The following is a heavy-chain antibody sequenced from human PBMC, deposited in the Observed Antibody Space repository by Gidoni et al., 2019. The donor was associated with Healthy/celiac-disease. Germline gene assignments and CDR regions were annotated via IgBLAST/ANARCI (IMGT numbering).Heavy chain of an antibody. J-gene: IGHJ4*02. CDR1: GCTFSSYA. D-gene: IGHD2-8*01. Sequence: QVQLVASGGGVVQPGRSLRLSCAASGCTFSSYAMHWVLQAPGKGLEWLAVISYAGSNKYYADSVKCLFTISRDNSKNTLYLQMNSLRAEDTAVYYCARGYLGLYSLFDYWGQGPLVTVSS. V-gene: IGHV3-30*01. CDR3: ARGYLGLYSLFDY. CDR2: ISYAGSNK.